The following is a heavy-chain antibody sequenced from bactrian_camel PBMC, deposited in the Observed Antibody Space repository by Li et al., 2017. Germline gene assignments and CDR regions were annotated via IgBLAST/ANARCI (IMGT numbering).Heavy chain of an antibody. D-gene: IGHD5*01. CDR3: AADVYGLGTIYDTRDFGF. Sequence: HVQLVESGGGSVQAGGSLRLSCAASGYTTSSYCMGWFRQATGKEREWVAVIDGDGRTSYYADSVKGRFTISKDNTKNILYLQMNALKPEDTGMYYCAADVYGLGTIYDTRDFGFWGRGTQVTVS. J-gene: IGHJ6*01. CDR1: GYTTSSYC. V-gene: IGHV3S57*01. CDR2: IDGDGRT.